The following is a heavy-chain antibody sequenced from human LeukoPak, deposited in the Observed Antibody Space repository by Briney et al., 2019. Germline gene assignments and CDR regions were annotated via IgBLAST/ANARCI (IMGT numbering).Heavy chain of an antibody. V-gene: IGHV3-23*01. CDR3: AKTGGYDTAYFDY. CDR1: GFTFSIYA. J-gene: IGHJ4*02. D-gene: IGHD3-22*01. CDR2: ITASGGNT. Sequence: GGSLRLPCAASGFTFSIYAMTWVRQAPGKGLEWVSVITASGGNTYYADSVKGRFTISRDSSKNTLYLQMNSLRAEDTALYYCAKTGGYDTAYFDYWGQGTLVTVSS.